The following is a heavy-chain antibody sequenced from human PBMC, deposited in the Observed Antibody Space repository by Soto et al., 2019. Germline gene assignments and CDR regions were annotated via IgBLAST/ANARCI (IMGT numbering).Heavy chain of an antibody. CDR3: ARDKANWNYPLDY. CDR1: GFTFSSYS. J-gene: IGHJ4*02. Sequence: GGSLRLSCAASGFTFSSYSMNWVRQAPGKGLEWVSYISSSSSTIYYADSVKGRFTISRDNAKNSLYLQMNSLRAEDTAVYYCARDKANWNYPLDYWGQGTLVTVSS. CDR2: ISSSSSTI. V-gene: IGHV3-48*01. D-gene: IGHD1-7*01.